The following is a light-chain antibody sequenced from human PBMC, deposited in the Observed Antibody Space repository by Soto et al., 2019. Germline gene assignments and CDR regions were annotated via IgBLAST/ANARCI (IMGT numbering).Light chain of an antibody. CDR3: CSYVGTYSYV. CDR1: SSDVGAYNY. J-gene: IGLJ1*01. V-gene: IGLV2-11*01. CDR2: DVT. Sequence: QSVLTQPRSLSGSRGQSITISCTGTSSDVGAYNYVSWYQQHPGKVPKLMLYDVTKRPSGVPDRFSGSKSGNTASLTISGLQAEDEADYYCCSYVGTYSYVFGTGTKVTVL.